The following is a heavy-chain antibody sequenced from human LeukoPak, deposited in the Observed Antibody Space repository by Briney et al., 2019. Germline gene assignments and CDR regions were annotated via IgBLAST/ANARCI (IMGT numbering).Heavy chain of an antibody. Sequence: GGSLRLSCAASGFTFGTSWMSWVRQVPGKGLEWVANIKKDGSETYYVDSVKGRFTISRDNAKNSLYLQMNSLRAEDTAMYYCARGRYSGTTYYFDYWGQGTLVTVSS. CDR3: ARGRYSGTTYYFDY. J-gene: IGHJ4*02. D-gene: IGHD5-12*01. CDR1: GFTFGTSW. CDR2: IKKDGSET. V-gene: IGHV3-7*03.